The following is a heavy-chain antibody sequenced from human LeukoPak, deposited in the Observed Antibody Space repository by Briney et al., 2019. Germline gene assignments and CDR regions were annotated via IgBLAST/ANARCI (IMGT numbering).Heavy chain of an antibody. CDR1: GYTLTELT. CDR3: ATGEDPYYYYCYMDV. V-gene: IGHV1-24*01. Sequence: ASVKVSCKVSGYTLTELTMHWVRQAPGKGLEWIGGFDPEDGETTYAQKFQGRVTMTEDTSTDTAYMELISLRSEDTAVYYCATGEDPYYYYCYMDVWGKGTTVTVSS. J-gene: IGHJ6*03. CDR2: FDPEDGET.